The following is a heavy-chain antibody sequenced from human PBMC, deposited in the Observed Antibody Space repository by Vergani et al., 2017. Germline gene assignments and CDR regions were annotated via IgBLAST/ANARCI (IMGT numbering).Heavy chain of an antibody. CDR2: INHSGST. V-gene: IGHV4-34*01. CDR3: ARGDSSVVVLFGELSRYNWFDP. D-gene: IGHD3-10*02. CDR1: GGSFSGYY. J-gene: IGHJ5*02. Sequence: VQLQQWGAGLLKPSATLSLTCAVYGGSFSGYYWSWIRQPPGKGLEWIGEINHSGSTNYNPSLKSRVTISVDTSKNQFSLKLSSVTAADTAVYYCARGDSSVVVLFGELSRYNWFDPWGQGTLVTVSS.